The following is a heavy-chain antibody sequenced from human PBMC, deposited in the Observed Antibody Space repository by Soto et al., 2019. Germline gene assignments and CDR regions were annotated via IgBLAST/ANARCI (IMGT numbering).Heavy chain of an antibody. CDR2: IYWDDDK. V-gene: IGHV2-5*02. J-gene: IGHJ4*02. CDR3: ALVEMATSFDY. Sequence: QITLKESGPTLVKPTQTLTVTCTFSGFALITSGVGVGWIRQPPRKALEWLALIYWDDDKRYSPSLKSRLTITKDTSKNQVVLTMTNMDPVDTATYYCALVEMATSFDYWGQGTLVTVSS. CDR1: GFALITSGVG. D-gene: IGHD5-12*01.